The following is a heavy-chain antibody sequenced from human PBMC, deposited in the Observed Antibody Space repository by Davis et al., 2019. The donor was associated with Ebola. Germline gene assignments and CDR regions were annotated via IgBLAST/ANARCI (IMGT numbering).Heavy chain of an antibody. V-gene: IGHV5-51*01. CDR3: ARHGTVGSANWFDP. J-gene: IGHJ5*02. Sequence: GESLKISCKGSGFTFSNYWIGWVRQMPGKGLEWMGIIYPGDSDTRYSPSFQGRVTISADTSINTAYLQWSSLKASDTAMYYCARHGTVGSANWFDPWGLGTQVTVSS. CDR2: IYPGDSDT. D-gene: IGHD4-11*01. CDR1: GFTFSNYW.